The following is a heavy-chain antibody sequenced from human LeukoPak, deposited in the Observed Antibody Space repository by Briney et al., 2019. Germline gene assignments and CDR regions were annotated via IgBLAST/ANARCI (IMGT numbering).Heavy chain of an antibody. CDR3: APSVTTEGLFDY. V-gene: IGHV3-15*01. CDR1: GFTFSDAW. Sequence: GGSLRLSCAASGFTFSDAWMTWVREAPGRGLEWVGRIKSKIEGDTTDYAAPVKGRFTISRDDSENTLYLQMNSLKTEDTAVYYCAPSVTTEGLFDYWGQGTLVTVSS. D-gene: IGHD4-17*01. CDR2: IKSKIEGDTT. J-gene: IGHJ4*02.